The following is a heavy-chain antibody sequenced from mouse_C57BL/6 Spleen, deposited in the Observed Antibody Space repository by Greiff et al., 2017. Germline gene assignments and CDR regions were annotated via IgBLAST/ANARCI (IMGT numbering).Heavy chain of an antibody. V-gene: IGHV1-53*01. CDR3: ARANWVSYWYFDV. CDR1: GYTFTSYW. Sequence: QVQLKQSGTELVKPGASVKLSCKASGYTFTSYWMHWVKQRPGQGLEWIGNINPSNGGTNYNEKFKSKATLTVDKSSSTAYMQLSSLTSEDSAVYYCARANWVSYWYFDVWGTGTTVTVSS. D-gene: IGHD4-1*01. CDR2: INPSNGGT. J-gene: IGHJ1*03.